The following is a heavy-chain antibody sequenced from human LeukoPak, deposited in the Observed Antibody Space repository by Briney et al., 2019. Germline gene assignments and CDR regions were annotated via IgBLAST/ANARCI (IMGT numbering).Heavy chain of an antibody. D-gene: IGHD3-9*01. CDR3: AKDHNDILTGYSPYFDY. V-gene: IGHV3-30*18. CDR2: ISYDGSNK. CDR1: GFTFSSYG. Sequence: GGSLRLSCAASGFTFSSYGMHWVRQAPGKGLEWVAVISYDGSNKYYADSVKGRFTISRDNSKNTLYLQMNSLRAEDTAVYYCAKDHNDILTGYSPYFDYWGQGTLVTVSS. J-gene: IGHJ4*02.